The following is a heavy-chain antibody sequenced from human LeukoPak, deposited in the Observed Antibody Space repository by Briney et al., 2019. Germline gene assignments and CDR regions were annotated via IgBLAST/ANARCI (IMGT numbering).Heavy chain of an antibody. CDR2: LYYSGST. CDR3: ARHSGSGSYLPMDH. Sequence: SETLSLTCTVSGASISSYYWSWIRQPPGEGLEWIGYLYYSGSTDYNPSLKSRVTISVDTSKNQFSLELSSVTAADTAVYYCARHSGSGSYLPMDHWGQGTQVTVSS. D-gene: IGHD3-10*01. V-gene: IGHV4-59*08. J-gene: IGHJ4*02. CDR1: GASISSYY.